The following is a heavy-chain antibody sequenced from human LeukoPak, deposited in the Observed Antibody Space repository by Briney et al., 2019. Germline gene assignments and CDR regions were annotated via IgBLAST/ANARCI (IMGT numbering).Heavy chain of an antibody. D-gene: IGHD2/OR15-2a*01. V-gene: IGHV4-39*07. Sequence: SETLSLTCTVSGGSISSYYWGWIRQPPGKGLEWIGSMYYSGSTYYNPSLKSRVTISVDTSKNQFSLKLSSVTAADTAVYYCASSTTLRDWGQGTLVTVSS. CDR3: ASSTTLRD. J-gene: IGHJ4*02. CDR2: MYYSGST. CDR1: GGSISSYY.